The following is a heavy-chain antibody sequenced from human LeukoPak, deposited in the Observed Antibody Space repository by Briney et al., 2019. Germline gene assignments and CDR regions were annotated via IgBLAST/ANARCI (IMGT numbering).Heavy chain of an antibody. CDR3: ARAPYYYDSSGYSIHFDY. CDR2: ISAYNGNT. Sequence: GASVKVSCKASGYTFTSYGISWVRQAPGQGLEWMGWISAYNGNTNYAQKLQGRVTMTTDTSTSTAYMELRSLRSDDTAVYYCARAPYYYDSSGYSIHFDYWGQGTLVTVSS. V-gene: IGHV1-18*01. D-gene: IGHD3-22*01. J-gene: IGHJ4*02. CDR1: GYTFTSYG.